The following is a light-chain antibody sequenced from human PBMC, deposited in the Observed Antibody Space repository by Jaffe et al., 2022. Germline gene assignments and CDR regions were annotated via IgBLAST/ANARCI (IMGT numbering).Light chain of an antibody. CDR1: SSKFDFGSKF. CDR2: RHN. V-gene: IGLV1-47*01. Sequence: QSVLTQPPSASGTPGQRVTISCSGSSSKFDFGSKFVYWYQQLPGTAPKLLMYRHNQRPSGVPDRFSGSKSGTSASLAISGLRPEDEADYYCAIWDDSLSEWVFGGGTQLTVL. CDR3: AIWDDSLSEWV. J-gene: IGLJ3*02.